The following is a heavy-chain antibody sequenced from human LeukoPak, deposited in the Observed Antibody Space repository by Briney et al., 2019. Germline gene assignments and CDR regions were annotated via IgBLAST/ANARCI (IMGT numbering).Heavy chain of an antibody. D-gene: IGHD2-2*01. V-gene: IGHV1-69*04. CDR2: IIPILGIA. CDR3: ATTAAHYYGMDV. CDR1: GGTFSSYA. J-gene: IGHJ6*02. Sequence: ASVKVSCKASGGTFSSYAISWVRQAPGQGLEWMGRIIPILGIANYAQKFQGRVTITADKSTSTAYMELSSLRSEDTAVYYCATTAAHYYGMDVWGQGTTVTVSS.